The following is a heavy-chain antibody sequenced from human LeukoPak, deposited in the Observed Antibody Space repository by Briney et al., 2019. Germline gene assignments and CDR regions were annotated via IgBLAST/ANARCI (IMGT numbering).Heavy chain of an antibody. D-gene: IGHD6-19*01. Sequence: GGSLRLSCAASGFTFSSYEMNWVRQAPGKGLEWVSYISSGSTIYDADSVKGRFTISRDNAKNSLYLQMNSLRAEDTAVYYCARESIAVARAPFDYWGQGTLVTVSS. CDR3: ARESIAVARAPFDY. CDR2: ISSGSTI. J-gene: IGHJ4*02. V-gene: IGHV3-48*03. CDR1: GFTFSSYE.